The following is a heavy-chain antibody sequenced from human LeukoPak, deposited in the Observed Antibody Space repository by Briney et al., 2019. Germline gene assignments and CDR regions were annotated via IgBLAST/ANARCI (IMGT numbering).Heavy chain of an antibody. V-gene: IGHV4-31*11. Sequence: SETLSLTCAVYGGSFSGYYWSWIRQHPGKGLEWIGYIYYSGSTYYNPSLKSRVTISVDTSKNQFSLKLSSVTAADTAVYYCAREGRYYDSSGYYDPWGQGTLVTVSS. CDR1: GGSFSGYY. CDR3: AREGRYYDSSGYYDP. CDR2: IYYSGST. D-gene: IGHD3-22*01. J-gene: IGHJ5*02.